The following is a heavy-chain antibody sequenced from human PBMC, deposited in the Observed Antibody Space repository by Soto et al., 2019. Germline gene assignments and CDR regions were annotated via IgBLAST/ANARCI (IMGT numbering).Heavy chain of an antibody. CDR2: ISSSGGRT. Sequence: EVQLLESGGGLAQPGGSLRLSCVASGFTFSNSAMSWVRHVPGKGLEWAAGISSSGGRTNYADSVKGRFTISRDNSKDSLYLQINSLRAEDTALYYCAKVQEFCGFNCYIVDSWGQGVLVTVYS. CDR3: AKVQEFCGFNCYIVDS. D-gene: IGHD2-21*02. CDR1: GFTFSNSA. J-gene: IGHJ4*02. V-gene: IGHV3-23*01.